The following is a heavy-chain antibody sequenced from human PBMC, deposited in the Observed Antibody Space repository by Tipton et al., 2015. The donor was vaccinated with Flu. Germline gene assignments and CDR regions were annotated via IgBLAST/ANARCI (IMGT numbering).Heavy chain of an antibody. CDR1: GYSISSGYY. D-gene: IGHD3-10*01. CDR3: ARSTYYYGSGSSDY. J-gene: IGHJ4*02. CDR2: VSHSGST. V-gene: IGHV4-38-2*01. Sequence: TLSLTCAVSGYSISSGYYWGWIRQPPGKGLEWIGSVSHSGSTYYNPSLRSRVTISVDTSNNQFSLRLNSVTAADTAVYYCARSTYYYGSGSSDYWGQGTLVTVSS.